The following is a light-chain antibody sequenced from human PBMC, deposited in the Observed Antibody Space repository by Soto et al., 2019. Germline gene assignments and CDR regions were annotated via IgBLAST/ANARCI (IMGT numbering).Light chain of an antibody. CDR1: QSVNTY. CDR2: AAS. J-gene: IGKJ2*01. V-gene: IGKV1-39*01. Sequence: DFQMTQSPSSLSASVGDRVTITCRASQSVNTYLNWYQQKPGKAPKLLIYAASSLQSGVPSRFSGSGSGTDFTLTISSLQPEEFATYFCQQTYSAPYTFGQGTKLDIK. CDR3: QQTYSAPYT.